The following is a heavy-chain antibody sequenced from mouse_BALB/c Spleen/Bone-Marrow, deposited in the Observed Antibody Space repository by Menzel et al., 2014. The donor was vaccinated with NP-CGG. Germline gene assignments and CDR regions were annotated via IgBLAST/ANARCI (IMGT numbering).Heavy chain of an antibody. CDR2: IYPGSGTT. Sequence: VQLQQSGPELVKPGASVKISCKAFGYTFSDYYIIWVKQKPGQGLVWIGWIYPGSGTTKYNEKFKGKATLTVDTSSSPAYKPLSNLTSEDTADYFCARGHGYVEVMDFWGQGTPGTIYS. J-gene: IGHJ4*01. CDR3: ARGHGYVEVMDF. V-gene: IGHV1-84*02. CDR1: GYTFSDYY. D-gene: IGHD1-2*01.